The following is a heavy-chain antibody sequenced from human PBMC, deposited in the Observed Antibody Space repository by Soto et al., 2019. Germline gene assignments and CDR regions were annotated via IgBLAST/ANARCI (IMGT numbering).Heavy chain of an antibody. J-gene: IGHJ5*02. D-gene: IGHD6-6*01. V-gene: IGHV3-23*01. CDR3: VKHAEYQLVSWFDP. Sequence: EVQLLESGGGLVQPGGSLRLSCAASGYSFSTYAMSWVRQAPGKGLEWVSGISAGGGRPVIADTVKGRFIISRDNAKDTLYLPMNSLTGEDTAIYYCVKHAEYQLVSWFDPWGQGTLVTVSS. CDR1: GYSFSTYA. CDR2: ISAGGGRP.